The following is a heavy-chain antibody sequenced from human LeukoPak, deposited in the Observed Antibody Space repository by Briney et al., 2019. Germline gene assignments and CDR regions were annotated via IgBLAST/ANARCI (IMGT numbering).Heavy chain of an antibody. CDR2: IYYSGST. CDR3: ARIPNYYGSGSYYFDY. Sequence: SETLSLTCTVSGDSISGFYWNWIRQPPGKGLEWLGYIYYSGSTNYNPSLKSRVSISIDTSKNQFSLKLSSVTAADTAVYYCARIPNYYGSGSYYFDYWGQGTLVTVSS. V-gene: IGHV4-59*08. CDR1: GDSISGFY. D-gene: IGHD3-10*01. J-gene: IGHJ4*02.